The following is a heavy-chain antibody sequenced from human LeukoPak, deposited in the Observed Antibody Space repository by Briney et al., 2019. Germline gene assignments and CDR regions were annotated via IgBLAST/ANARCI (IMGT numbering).Heavy chain of an antibody. CDR1: GGSFSGYY. V-gene: IGHV4-34*01. CDR2: INHSGST. D-gene: IGHD3-9*01. CDR3: ARADRLAADWSTFDY. J-gene: IGHJ4*02. Sequence: SETLSLTCAVYGGSFSGYYWSWIRQPPGKGLEWIGEINHSGSTNYNPSLKSRVTISVDTSKNQFSLKLSSVTAADTAVYYCARADRLAADWSTFDYWGQGTLVTVSS.